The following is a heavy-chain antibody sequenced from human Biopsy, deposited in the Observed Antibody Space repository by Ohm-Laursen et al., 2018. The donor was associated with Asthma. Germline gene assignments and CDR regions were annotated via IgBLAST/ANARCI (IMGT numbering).Heavy chain of an antibody. D-gene: IGHD6-13*01. CDR3: ARGQKSAGDRWFDP. V-gene: IGHV1-2*06. Sequence: ASVKVSCKVSGYTFIGCHIHWMRQAPGQGLEWMGRINPNSGGTNYAQKFQGRVTLTRDTSISTAYMEVSRLRSDDTAVYYCARGQKSAGDRWFDPWGQGTLVTVSS. CDR2: INPNSGGT. CDR1: GYTFIGCH. J-gene: IGHJ5*02.